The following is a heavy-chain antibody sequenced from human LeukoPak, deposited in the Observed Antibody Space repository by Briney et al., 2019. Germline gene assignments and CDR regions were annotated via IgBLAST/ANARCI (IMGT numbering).Heavy chain of an antibody. Sequence: SETLSLTCAVYGGSFNGYYWSWIRQPPGKGLEWIGEINHSGSTNYNPSLKSPVTISVDTSKNQFSLKLSSVTAADTAVYYCARDVGYYYDSSGYYDYWGQGTLVTVSS. D-gene: IGHD3-22*01. CDR2: INHSGST. J-gene: IGHJ4*02. CDR1: GGSFNGYY. V-gene: IGHV4-34*01. CDR3: ARDVGYYYDSSGYYDY.